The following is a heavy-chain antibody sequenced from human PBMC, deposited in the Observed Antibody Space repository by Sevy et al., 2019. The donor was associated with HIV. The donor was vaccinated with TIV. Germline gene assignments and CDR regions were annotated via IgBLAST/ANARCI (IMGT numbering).Heavy chain of an antibody. CDR1: GGSISSYY. V-gene: IGHV4-59*01. J-gene: IGHJ6*03. Sequence: SETLSLTCTVSGGSISSYYWSWIRQPPGKGLEWIGYIYYSGSTNYNPSLKSRVTISVDTSKNQFSLKLSSVPAADTAVYYCARETRQAAGLFDYYYYYYMDVWGKGTTVTVSS. CDR2: IYYSGST. D-gene: IGHD6-13*01. CDR3: ARETRQAAGLFDYYYYYYMDV.